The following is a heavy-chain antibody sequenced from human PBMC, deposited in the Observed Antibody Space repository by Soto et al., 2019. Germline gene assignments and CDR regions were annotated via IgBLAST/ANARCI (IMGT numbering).Heavy chain of an antibody. CDR3: ARAYRSSWSYSYYMDV. D-gene: IGHD6-13*01. J-gene: IGHJ6*03. CDR1: GGYISSGGYY. CDR2: IYYSGST. V-gene: IGHV4-31*03. Sequence: SETLSLTCTVSGGYISSGGYYWSWIRKHPGKGLEWIGYIYYSGSTYYNPSLKSRVTISVDTSKNQFSLKLSSVTAADTAVYYWARAYRSSWSYSYYMDVWHKGTTVTVSS.